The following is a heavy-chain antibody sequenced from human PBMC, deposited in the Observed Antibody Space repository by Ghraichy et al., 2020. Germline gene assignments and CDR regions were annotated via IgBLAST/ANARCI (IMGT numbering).Heavy chain of an antibody. CDR3: AREAAAAAARWGAD. CDR1: GFTFSNYA. D-gene: IGHD6-13*01. Sequence: GESLNISCAASGFTFSNYAMNWVRQGPGKGLEWVSAISGSGSTTYFADSVKGRFTISRDNSKNTLYLHMNSLRADDTAVYYCAREAAAAAARWGADRGQGTLVTVSS. CDR2: ISGSGSTT. V-gene: IGHV3-23*01. J-gene: IGHJ4*02.